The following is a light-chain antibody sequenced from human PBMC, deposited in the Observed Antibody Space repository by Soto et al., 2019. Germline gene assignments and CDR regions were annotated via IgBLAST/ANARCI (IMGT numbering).Light chain of an antibody. V-gene: IGKV1-39*01. CDR2: AAS. CDR1: QSISSY. CDR3: QQTRA. J-gene: IGKJ4*01. Sequence: DIQMTQSPSSLSASVGDRVTITCRASQSISSYLNWYQQKPGKAPKLLIYAASSLQSGVPSRFSGSGSGTDFTLTISSLPPEDFATYYCQQTRAFGGGTKVEIK.